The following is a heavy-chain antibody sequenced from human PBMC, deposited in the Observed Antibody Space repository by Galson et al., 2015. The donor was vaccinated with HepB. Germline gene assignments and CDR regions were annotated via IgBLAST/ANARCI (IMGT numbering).Heavy chain of an antibody. J-gene: IGHJ6*02. CDR1: GFTFSSYW. V-gene: IGHV3-7*03. D-gene: IGHD3-10*01. CDR2: IKQDGSEK. CDR3: AREGRELVRGLEYYGMDV. Sequence: SLRLSCAASGFTFSSYWMSWVRQAPGKGLEWVANIKQDGSEKYYVDSVKGRFTISRDNAKNSLYLQMNSLRAEDTAVYYCAREGRELVRGLEYYGMDVWGRGTTVTVSS.